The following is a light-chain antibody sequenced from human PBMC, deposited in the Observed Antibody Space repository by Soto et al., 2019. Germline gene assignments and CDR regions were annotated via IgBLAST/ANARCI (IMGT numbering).Light chain of an antibody. CDR1: QTIRSNN. CDR2: GTS. J-gene: IGKJ1*01. Sequence: EIVLRQSPGTLSVSPGERATLSCRASQTIRSNNLAWYQQKPGQAPSLLIYGTSSRATGIPDRFSGSGSGTDFPLTISRLEPEDSAIYYCQQYGSWTFGQGTKVEI. CDR3: QQYGSWT. V-gene: IGKV3-20*01.